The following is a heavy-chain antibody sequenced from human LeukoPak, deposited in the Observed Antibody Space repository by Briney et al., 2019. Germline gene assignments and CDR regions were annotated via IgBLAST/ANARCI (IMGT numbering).Heavy chain of an antibody. J-gene: IGHJ5*02. CDR2: ISSSGSTI. CDR1: GFTFSDYY. Sequence: GGSLRLSCAASGFTFSDYYMSWIRQAPGKGLEWVSYISSSGSTIYYADSVKGRFTIARDNARNSLYLPMNSLRAEDTAVYYCARDNSVGDTAWWFDPWGQGTLVTVSS. V-gene: IGHV3-11*04. CDR3: ARDNSVGDTAWWFDP. D-gene: IGHD1-26*01.